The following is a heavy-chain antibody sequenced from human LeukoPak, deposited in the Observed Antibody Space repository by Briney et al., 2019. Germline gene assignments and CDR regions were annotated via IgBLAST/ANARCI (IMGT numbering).Heavy chain of an antibody. CDR2: IYHSGST. D-gene: IGHD6-19*01. J-gene: IGHJ3*02. CDR1: GYSISGGYF. Sequence: SETLSLTCTVSGYSISGGYFWGWIRQPPGKGLEWIGSIYHSGSTYYNPSLKSRVTISVDTSKNQFSLKLSSVTAADTAVYYCARGRIAVADFGIWGQGTMVTVSS. V-gene: IGHV4-38-2*02. CDR3: ARGRIAVADFGI.